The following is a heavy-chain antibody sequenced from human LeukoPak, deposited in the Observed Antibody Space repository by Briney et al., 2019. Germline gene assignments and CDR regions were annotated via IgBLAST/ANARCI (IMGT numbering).Heavy chain of an antibody. Sequence: GGSLRLSCAASGFTFSDYYMSWIRQAPGKGLEWVSYISSSGSTIYYADSVKDRFTISRDNAKNSLYLQMNSLRAEDTAVYYCARAQSWYYDFWSGRYDAFDIWGQGTMVTVSS. CDR3: ARAQSWYYDFWSGRYDAFDI. CDR2: ISSSGSTI. J-gene: IGHJ3*02. CDR1: GFTFSDYY. V-gene: IGHV3-11*04. D-gene: IGHD3-3*01.